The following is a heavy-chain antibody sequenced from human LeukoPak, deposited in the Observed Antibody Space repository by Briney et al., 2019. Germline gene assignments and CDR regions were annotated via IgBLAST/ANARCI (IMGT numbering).Heavy chain of an antibody. Sequence: GRSLRLSCAASGFTFDNYAMHWVRQAPGKGLEWVSGISWNSDSIGYADSVKGRFTISRDNAKNSLYLQMNSLRAEDMALYYCAKDTGRPADAITMEDNAFDIWGQGTMVTVSS. V-gene: IGHV3-9*03. J-gene: IGHJ3*02. CDR2: ISWNSDSI. CDR3: AKDTGRPADAITMEDNAFDI. CDR1: GFTFDNYA. D-gene: IGHD3-3*01.